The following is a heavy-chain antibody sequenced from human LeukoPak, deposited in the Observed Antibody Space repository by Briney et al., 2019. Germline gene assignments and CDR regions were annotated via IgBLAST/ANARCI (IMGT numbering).Heavy chain of an antibody. CDR3: ARKKPVRGAYPPRGYYYYMDV. Sequence: SETLSLTCAVYGGSFSGYYWSWIRQPPGKGLEWIGEINHSGSTNYNPSLKSRVTISVDTSKNQFSLKLSSVTAADTAVYYCARKKPVRGAYPPRGYYYYMDVWGKGTTVTISS. CDR2: INHSGST. D-gene: IGHD3-10*01. V-gene: IGHV4-34*01. J-gene: IGHJ6*03. CDR1: GGSFSGYY.